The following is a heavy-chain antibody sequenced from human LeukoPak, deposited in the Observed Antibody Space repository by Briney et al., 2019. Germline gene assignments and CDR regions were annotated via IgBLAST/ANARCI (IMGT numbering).Heavy chain of an antibody. J-gene: IGHJ4*02. D-gene: IGHD2-15*01. CDR1: GYILKDYY. Sequence: ASVKVSCKASGYILKDYYIHWMRQAPGQGLEWMGWINPKNGDTNYAQKFQGRVTMTRDTSISTVYMELNRLTSDDTALYYCARVGYCSGDRCYLHFDYWGQGTLVTVSS. V-gene: IGHV1-2*02. CDR2: INPKNGDT. CDR3: ARVGYCSGDRCYLHFDY.